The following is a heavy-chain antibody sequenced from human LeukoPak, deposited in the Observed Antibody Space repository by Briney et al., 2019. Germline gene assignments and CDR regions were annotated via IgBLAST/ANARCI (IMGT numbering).Heavy chain of an antibody. Sequence: SETLSLTCAVYGGSFSGYYWSWIRQPPGKGLEWIGEINHSGSTNYNPSLKSRVTISVDTSKNQFSLKLSSVTAADTAVYYCARGKRITMIVVVIAYNWFDPWGQGTLVTVSS. CDR2: INHSGST. CDR1: GGSFSGYY. D-gene: IGHD3-22*01. CDR3: ARGKRITMIVVVIAYNWFDP. J-gene: IGHJ5*02. V-gene: IGHV4-34*01.